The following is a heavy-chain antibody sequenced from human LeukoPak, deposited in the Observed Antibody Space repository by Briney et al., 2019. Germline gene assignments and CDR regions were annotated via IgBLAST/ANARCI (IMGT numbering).Heavy chain of an antibody. CDR1: GFTFTSSA. J-gene: IGHJ4*02. D-gene: IGHD3-22*01. CDR3: AASPDYYDSSGYSYYFDY. CDR2: IVVGSGNS. Sequence: ASVKVSCKASGFTFTSSAVQWVRQARGQRLEWIGWIVVGSGNSNYAQKFQERVTITRDMSTSTAYMELSSLRSEDTAVYYCAASPDYYDSSGYSYYFDYWGQGTLVTVSS. V-gene: IGHV1-58*01.